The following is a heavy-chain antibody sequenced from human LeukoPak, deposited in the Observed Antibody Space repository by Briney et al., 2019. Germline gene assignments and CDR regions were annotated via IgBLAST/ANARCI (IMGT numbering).Heavy chain of an antibody. V-gene: IGHV4-59*01. J-gene: IGHJ6*03. D-gene: IGHD3-10*01. Sequence: SETLSLTCTVSGGSISSYYWSWIRQPPGKGLEWIGYIYYSGSTNYNPSLKSRVTISVDTSKNQFSLKLSSVTAADTAVYYCARGITMVRGVSRLVYYYMDVWGKGTTVTISS. CDR1: GGSISSYY. CDR2: IYYSGST. CDR3: ARGITMVRGVSRLVYYYMDV.